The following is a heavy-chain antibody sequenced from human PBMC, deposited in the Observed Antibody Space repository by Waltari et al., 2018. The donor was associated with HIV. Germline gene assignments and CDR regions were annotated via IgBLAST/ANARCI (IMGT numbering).Heavy chain of an antibody. D-gene: IGHD5-12*01. CDR3: ARRALWLRPVYYFDY. Sequence: QVQLQQWGAGLLKPSETLSLTCAVYGEPFDGYYWSWIRQPPGKRLEWMGEINHRRNTNYNPSRKSRLTMSVDASKNQFSLNLNSVTAADTGVYYCARRALWLRPVYYFDYWGQGALVTVSS. CDR2: INHRRNT. CDR1: GEPFDGYY. V-gene: IGHV4-34*01. J-gene: IGHJ4*02.